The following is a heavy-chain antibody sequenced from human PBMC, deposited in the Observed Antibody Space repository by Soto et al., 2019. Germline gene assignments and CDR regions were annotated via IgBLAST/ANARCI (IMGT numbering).Heavy chain of an antibody. CDR2: IIPIFNST. CDR3: AREGRGKKAGYNGLVSLGY. V-gene: IGHV1-69*06. Sequence: ASVKVSCKVSGSRFSNYVISWVRQAPGHGLEWLGRIIPIFNSTKYAQNFQGRVTITADKSTSTASLELSSLRSDDTAVYYCAREGRGKKAGYNGLVSLGYWGQGTLVTVSS. J-gene: IGHJ4*02. CDR1: GSRFSNYV. D-gene: IGHD2-2*02.